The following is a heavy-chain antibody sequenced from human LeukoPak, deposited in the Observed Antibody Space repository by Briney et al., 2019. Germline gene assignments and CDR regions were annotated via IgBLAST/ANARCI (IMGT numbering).Heavy chain of an antibody. CDR2: INHSAST. CDR3: ATESWIQGEDY. CDR1: GGSFSGYY. Sequence: SETLSLTCAVYGGSFSGYYWSWIRQPPGKGLEWIGEINHSASTNYNPSLKSRVTISVDTSKNQFSLKLTSVTAADTAVYYCATESWIQGEDYWGQGTLVTVSS. J-gene: IGHJ4*02. D-gene: IGHD5-18*01. V-gene: IGHV4-34*01.